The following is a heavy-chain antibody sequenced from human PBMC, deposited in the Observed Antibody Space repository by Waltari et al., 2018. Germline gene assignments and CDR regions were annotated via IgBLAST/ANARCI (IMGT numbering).Heavy chain of an antibody. CDR3: ARLKAGTWFDP. J-gene: IGHJ5*02. CDR1: GSSISSGYY. CDR2: IYHSGST. Sequence: QVQLQESGPGLVKPSETLSLTCAVSGSSISSGYYWGWIRQPPGKGLEWIGSIYHSGSTYYNPSLKSRVTISVDTSKNQFSLKLSSVTAADTAVYYCARLKAGTWFDPWGQGTLVTVSS. V-gene: IGHV4-38-2*01.